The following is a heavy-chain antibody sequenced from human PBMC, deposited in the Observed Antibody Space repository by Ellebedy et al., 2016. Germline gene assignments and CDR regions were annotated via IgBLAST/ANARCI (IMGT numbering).Heavy chain of an antibody. D-gene: IGHD6-13*01. CDR1: GYTFTGYA. CDR3: ARDHSSWYDEDVYNWFDP. V-gene: IGHV7-4-1*02. CDR2: INTNTGNP. J-gene: IGHJ5*02. Sequence: ASVKVSCKASGYTFTGYAVEWVRQAPGQRLEWMGWINTNTGNPTYAQGFTGRFVFSLDTSVSTAYLQISSLKAEDTAVYYCARDHSSWYDEDVYNWFDPWGQGTLVTVSS.